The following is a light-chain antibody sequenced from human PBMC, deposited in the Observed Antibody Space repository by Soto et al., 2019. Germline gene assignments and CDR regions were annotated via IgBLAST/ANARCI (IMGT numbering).Light chain of an antibody. V-gene: IGKV1-6*01. CDR2: AAS. CDR1: QGIRSE. Sequence: AIQMTQSPSSLSASVGDRVIITCRASQGIRSELAWYQQKPGKAPDLLIYAASTLQPGVPYRFSRSGSGTEFTLTISNLQPEDFATYYCLHDYNYPRTFGQGTKVEIK. J-gene: IGKJ1*01. CDR3: LHDYNYPRT.